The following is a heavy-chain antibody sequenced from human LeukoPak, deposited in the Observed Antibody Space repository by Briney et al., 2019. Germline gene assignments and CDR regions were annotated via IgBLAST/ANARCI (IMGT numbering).Heavy chain of an antibody. D-gene: IGHD1-26*01. Sequence: SVKVSCKASGGTFSSYAISWVRQAPGKGLEWMGRIIPILGKANYAQTVKGRVTITADKSTSTAYMEMSRLRSEDTAVYYCATIPLYPPSGSPDSSYFDYCGQGALFPVSS. CDR2: IIPILGKA. J-gene: IGHJ4*02. V-gene: IGHV1-69*04. CDR1: GGTFSSYA. CDR3: ATIPLYPPSGSPDSSYFDY.